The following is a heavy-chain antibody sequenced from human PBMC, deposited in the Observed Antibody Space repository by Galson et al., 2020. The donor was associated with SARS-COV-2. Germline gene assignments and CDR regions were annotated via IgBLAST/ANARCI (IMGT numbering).Heavy chain of an antibody. V-gene: IGHV3-30-3*01. CDR1: GFTFSSYA. CDR3: ARVGFLEPWDYYYYGMDV. Sequence: GGSLRLSCAASGFTFSSYAMHWVRQAPGKGLEWVAVISYDGSNKYYADSVKGRFTISRDNSKNTLYLQMNSLRAEDTAVYYCARVGFLEPWDYYYYGMDVWGQGTTVTVSS. J-gene: IGHJ6*02. D-gene: IGHD3-3*01. CDR2: ISYDGSNK.